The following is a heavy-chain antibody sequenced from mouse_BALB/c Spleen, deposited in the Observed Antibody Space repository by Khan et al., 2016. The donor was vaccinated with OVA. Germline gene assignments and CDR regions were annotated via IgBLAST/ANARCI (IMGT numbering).Heavy chain of an antibody. V-gene: IGHV1-9*01. D-gene: IGHD1-1*01. Sequence: QVQLKQSGAELMKPGASVKISCKATGYTFTSYWIEWVKQRPGHGLEWIGEILPGSGRNNYNEKFKGKATFTADTSSNTAYMQLSNLTSDDSAVYYCARGNYYGSNSWFGYWGQGTLVTVSA. J-gene: IGHJ3*01. CDR2: ILPGSGRN. CDR1: GYTFTSYW. CDR3: ARGNYYGSNSWFGY.